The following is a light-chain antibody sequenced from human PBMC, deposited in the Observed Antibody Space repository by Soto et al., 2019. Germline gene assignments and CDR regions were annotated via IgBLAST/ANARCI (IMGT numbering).Light chain of an antibody. Sequence: DIQMTQSPSTLSASVGDRVTITCRASQSISSWLAWYQQKPGKAPKLLIYEASSSEIGVPPRFSGSGFGTEFALAISSLQPDDSATYYCQYHQEHSTFGQGTRLEIK. CDR3: QYHQEHST. CDR2: EAS. J-gene: IGKJ1*01. V-gene: IGKV1-5*03. CDR1: QSISSW.